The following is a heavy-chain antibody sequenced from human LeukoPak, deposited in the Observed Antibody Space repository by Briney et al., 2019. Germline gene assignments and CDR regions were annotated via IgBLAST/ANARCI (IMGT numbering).Heavy chain of an antibody. CDR2: IDISGNT. CDR3: ARDLGLYGSGSYYYYYGMDV. D-gene: IGHD3-10*01. V-gene: IGHV4-61*02. Sequence: SETLSLTCTVSSGSISSGRYYWSWIRQPAGKGLEWIGRIDISGNTYYNPSLKSRVTISVDTSKNQSSLKLSSVTAADTAVYYCARDLGLYGSGSYYYYYGMDVWGQGTTVTVSS. CDR1: SGSISSGRYY. J-gene: IGHJ6*02.